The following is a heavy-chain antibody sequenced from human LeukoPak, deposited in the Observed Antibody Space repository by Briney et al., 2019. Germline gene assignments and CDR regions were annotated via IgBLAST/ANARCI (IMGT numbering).Heavy chain of an antibody. Sequence: GGSLRLSCAASGFTFSSYSINWLRQAPGKGLEWVSSINSGNSYIYYADSVKGRFTISRDNAKNSLYLRMISLSAEDTAVYNCARDTGTGDAFDIWGQGTTVTVSS. V-gene: IGHV3-21*01. D-gene: IGHD4-17*01. J-gene: IGHJ3*02. CDR2: INSGNSYI. CDR3: ARDTGTGDAFDI. CDR1: GFTFSSYS.